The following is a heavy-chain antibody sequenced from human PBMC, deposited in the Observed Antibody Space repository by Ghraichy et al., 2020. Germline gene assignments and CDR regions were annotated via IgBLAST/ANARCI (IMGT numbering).Heavy chain of an antibody. CDR1: AFTFSDFV. J-gene: IGHJ3*02. CDR3: AKGTTRHPRSMVVTLTARDSFDM. CDR2: IRASGTGT. Sequence: GSLRLSCAASAFTFSDFVMNWVRQAPGKGLEWVSSIRASGTGTYYADSVKGRFTVSRDNSKMTMYLSMDSLRAEDTAVYYCAKGTTRHPRSMVVTLTARDSFDMWGQGTMVTVSS. D-gene: IGHD4-23*01. V-gene: IGHV3-23*01.